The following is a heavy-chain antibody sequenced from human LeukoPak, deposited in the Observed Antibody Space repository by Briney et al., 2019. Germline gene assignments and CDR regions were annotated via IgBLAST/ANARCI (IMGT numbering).Heavy chain of an antibody. Sequence: SETLSLTCTVSGGSISSYYWSWIRQPPGKGLEWIGYIYYSGSTNYNPSLKSRDTISLDTSKNQFSLRLSSVTAADTAVYYCARDPTYIDCFDIWGQGTMVTVSS. CDR3: ARDPTYIDCFDI. J-gene: IGHJ3*02. CDR2: IYYSGST. CDR1: GGSISSYY. V-gene: IGHV4-59*01. D-gene: IGHD2/OR15-2a*01.